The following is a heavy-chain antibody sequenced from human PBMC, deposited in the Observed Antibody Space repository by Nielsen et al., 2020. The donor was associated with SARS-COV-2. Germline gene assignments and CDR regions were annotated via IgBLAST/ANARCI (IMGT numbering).Heavy chain of an antibody. J-gene: IGHJ4*02. Sequence: DSVKGRFTISRDNFKNTLYLQMNSLRAEDTAVYYCAKGGRGATTYWGQGTLVTVSS. CDR3: AKGGRGATTY. D-gene: IGHD1-26*01. V-gene: IGHV3-30*02.